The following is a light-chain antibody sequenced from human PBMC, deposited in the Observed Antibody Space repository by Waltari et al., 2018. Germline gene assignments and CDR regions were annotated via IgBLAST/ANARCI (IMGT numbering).Light chain of an antibody. V-gene: IGKV3-15*01. CDR1: QSISSN. CDR2: GAS. J-gene: IGKJ2*01. Sequence: EIVMTQSPATLSVSPGERATLSCRASQSISSNLAWYQHKPGQPPRLLVHGASTRATGFPARFSGSGSGTEFTLTISSLQSEDFAVYYCQQYSEWPYTFGQGTKLEIK. CDR3: QQYSEWPYT.